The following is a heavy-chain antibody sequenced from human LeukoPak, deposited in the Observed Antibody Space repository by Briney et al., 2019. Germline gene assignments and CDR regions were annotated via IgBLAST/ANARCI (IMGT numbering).Heavy chain of an antibody. V-gene: IGHV3-21*01. J-gene: IGHJ4*02. Sequence: GGSLRLSCAASGFTFSSYSMNWVRQAPGKGLEWVSSIISSSSYIYYADSVKGRFTTSRDNAKNSLYLKMNSLRAEDTAVYYCARDAPSTVVTQPNSLFDYWGQGTLVTVSS. CDR1: GFTFSSYS. D-gene: IGHD4-23*01. CDR3: ARDAPSTVVTQPNSLFDY. CDR2: IISSSSYI.